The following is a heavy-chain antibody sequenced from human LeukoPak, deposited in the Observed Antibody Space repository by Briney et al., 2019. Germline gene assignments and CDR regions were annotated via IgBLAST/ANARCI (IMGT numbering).Heavy chain of an antibody. Sequence: SVKVSCKASGGTFSSYAISWVRQPPGQGREWMGGIIPIFGTANYAQKFQGRVTITTDESTSTAYMELSSLRSEDTAVYYCASLYSSSSGYFDYWGQGTLVTVSS. CDR1: GGTFSSYA. D-gene: IGHD6-6*01. CDR3: ASLYSSSSGYFDY. V-gene: IGHV1-69*05. J-gene: IGHJ4*02. CDR2: IIPIFGTA.